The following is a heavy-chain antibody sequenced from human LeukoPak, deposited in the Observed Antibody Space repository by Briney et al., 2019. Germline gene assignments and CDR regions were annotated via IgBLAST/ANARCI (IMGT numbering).Heavy chain of an antibody. CDR3: AKGNYYDSSGYSGKFDP. V-gene: IGHV3-9*01. D-gene: IGHD3-22*01. Sequence: GGSLRLSCAASGFTFDDYAMHWVRQAPGKGLEWVSGISWNSGSIGYADSVKGRFTISRGNAKNSLYLQMNSLRAEDTALYYCAKGNYYDSSGYSGKFDPWGQGTLVTVSS. CDR2: ISWNSGSI. CDR1: GFTFDDYA. J-gene: IGHJ5*02.